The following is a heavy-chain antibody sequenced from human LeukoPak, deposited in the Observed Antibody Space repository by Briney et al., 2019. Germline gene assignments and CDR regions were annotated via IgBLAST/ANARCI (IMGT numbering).Heavy chain of an antibody. CDR2: IYPGDSDT. CDR3: ARQGSYFDY. CDR1: GYSFTGYL. V-gene: IGHV5-51*01. Sequence: GESLKIYFKGSGYSFTGYLMGWVRQMPGKGLDGMGSIYPGDSDTRYSPSFQGQVTISADKSISTAYLQWSSLKASDTAMYYCARQGSYFDYWGQGTLVTVSS. J-gene: IGHJ4*02.